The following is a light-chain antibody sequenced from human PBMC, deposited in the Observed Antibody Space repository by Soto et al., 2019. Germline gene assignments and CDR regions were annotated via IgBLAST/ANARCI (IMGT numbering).Light chain of an antibody. CDR1: SSDAGGYNY. CDR3: SSFTSSTTRV. CDR2: EVS. J-gene: IGLJ3*02. V-gene: IGLV2-14*01. Sequence: QSALTQPASVSGSPGQSITISCTGTSSDAGGYNYVSWYQQYPGKAPKLMIYEVSNRPSGVSNRFSGSKSGNTASLTISGLQDEDEADYYCSSFTSSTTRVFGGGTKLTVL.